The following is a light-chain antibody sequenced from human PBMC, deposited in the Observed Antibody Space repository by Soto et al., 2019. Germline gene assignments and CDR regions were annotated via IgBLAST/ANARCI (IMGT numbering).Light chain of an antibody. CDR3: AAWDHSLQGWV. Sequence: QSVLTQPPSASGTPGQRVPISCSXXXXXIEVNAINWYQQVPGTAPRLLIYNDLQRPSGVPDRFSGSRSGTSASLVIVGLQSEDEADYYCAAWDHSLQGWVFGGGTKLTVL. CDR1: XXXIEVNA. V-gene: IGLV1-44*01. J-gene: IGLJ3*02. CDR2: NDL.